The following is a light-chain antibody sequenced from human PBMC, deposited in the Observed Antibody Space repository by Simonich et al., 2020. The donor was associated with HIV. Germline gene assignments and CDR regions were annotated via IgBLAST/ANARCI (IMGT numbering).Light chain of an antibody. V-gene: IGLV4-69*01. CDR2: LNSDGSH. CDR1: SGHSSYD. CDR3: QTWGTGTNWV. J-gene: IGLJ3*02. Sequence: QLVLTQSPSASASLGASVKLTCTLSSGHSSYDITWHQQQPEKGPRFLMKLNSDGSHSKGDGISDRCSGSSSGAERYLPISSLQSEDEADYYCQTWGTGTNWVFGGGTKLTVL.